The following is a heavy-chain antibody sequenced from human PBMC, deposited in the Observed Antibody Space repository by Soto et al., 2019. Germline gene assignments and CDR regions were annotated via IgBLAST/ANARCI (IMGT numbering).Heavy chain of an antibody. CDR1: GFTFGHEN. D-gene: IGHD2-2*01. J-gene: IGHJ6*02. CDR2: IGGGSSYI. Sequence: PGGSRRLACSDPGFTFGHENRSWVRQFPGKGLEWVSCIGGGSSYIFYADTVQERFTISRDNPKNSPYLEMNSLRVEDTAVYYCATDSDCPSTSCFFPPHVWGQGTTVTVSS. CDR3: ATDSDCPSTSCFFPPHV. V-gene: IGHV3-21*06.